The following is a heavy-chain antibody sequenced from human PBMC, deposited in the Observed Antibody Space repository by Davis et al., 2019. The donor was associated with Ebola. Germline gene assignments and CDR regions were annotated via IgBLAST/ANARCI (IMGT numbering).Heavy chain of an antibody. D-gene: IGHD2-21*01. CDR1: QFTFSDYY. J-gene: IGHJ4*02. Sequence: PGGSLRLSCAASQFTFSDYYMSWIRQAPGKGLEWISYISSSGSSIDYADSVKGRFTISGDNSKNSLYLQMNSLRAEDTAVYYCATGDWGPTFAYWGPGTLVTVSS. CDR3: ATGDWGPTFAY. CDR2: ISSSGSSI. V-gene: IGHV3-11*01.